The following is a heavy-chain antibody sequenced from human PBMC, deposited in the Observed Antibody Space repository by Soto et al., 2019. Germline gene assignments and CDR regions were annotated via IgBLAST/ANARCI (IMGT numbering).Heavy chain of an antibody. D-gene: IGHD3-9*01. Sequence: QVQVVEPGGGVVQPGRSLRLSCAASGFTFSSYGMHWVRQAPGKGLEWVAVIWYDGSNKYYADSVKGRFTISRDNSKNTLYLQMNSLRAEDTAVYYCARTYYDILTGYYRGNWFDPWGQGTLVTVSS. CDR3: ARTYYDILTGYYRGNWFDP. V-gene: IGHV3-33*01. CDR2: IWYDGSNK. J-gene: IGHJ5*02. CDR1: GFTFSSYG.